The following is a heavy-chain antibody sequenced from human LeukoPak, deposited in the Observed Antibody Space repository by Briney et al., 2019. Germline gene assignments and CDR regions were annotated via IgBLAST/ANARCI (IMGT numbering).Heavy chain of an antibody. Sequence: SETLSLTCTVSGGSISSYYWSWIRQPPGKGLEWIGYIYTSGSTNYNPSLKSRVTMSVDTSKNQFSLKLSSVTAADTAVYYCARHAPESYFDYWGQGTLVTVSS. CDR3: ARHAPESYFDY. V-gene: IGHV4-4*09. CDR1: GGSISSYY. CDR2: IYTSGST. D-gene: IGHD3-10*01. J-gene: IGHJ4*02.